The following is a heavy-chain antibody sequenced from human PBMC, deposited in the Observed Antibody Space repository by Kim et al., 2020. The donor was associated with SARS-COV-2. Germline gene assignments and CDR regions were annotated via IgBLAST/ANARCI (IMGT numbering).Heavy chain of an antibody. CDR2: VISGGSST. J-gene: IGHJ4*02. CDR3: ARLSTVYVWDKFDY. D-gene: IGHD3-16*01. Sequence: GGSLRLSCVASRFTFSSYSMTWVRQAPGKGLVWVSRVISGGSSTSYADSVKGRFTISRDNSRNTLYLQMNSLRAEDTAVYYCARLSTVYVWDKFDYCGQGTLVPVSS. CDR1: RFTFSSYS. V-gene: IGHV3-74*01.